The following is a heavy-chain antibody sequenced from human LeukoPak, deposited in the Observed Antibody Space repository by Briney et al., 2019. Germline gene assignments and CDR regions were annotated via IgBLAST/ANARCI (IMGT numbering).Heavy chain of an antibody. Sequence: ASVKVSCKVSGYTLTELSMHWVRQAPGKGLEWRGGFDPEDGETIYAQKFQGRVTMTEDTSTDTAYMELSSLRSEDTAVYYCATGWLQSNWFDPWGQGTLVTVSS. CDR2: FDPEDGET. D-gene: IGHD5-24*01. J-gene: IGHJ5*02. CDR3: ATGWLQSNWFDP. CDR1: GYTLTELS. V-gene: IGHV1-24*01.